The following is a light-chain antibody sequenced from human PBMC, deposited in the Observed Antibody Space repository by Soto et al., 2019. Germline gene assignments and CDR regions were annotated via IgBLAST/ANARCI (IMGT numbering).Light chain of an antibody. Sequence: DIQMTQSPSSLSASVGDRVTITCRASQSSSSYLNWYQQKPGKAPKLLIYAASSLQSGVPSRFSGSGSGTDFTLTISSLQPEDFATYYCQQSYSTSITFGQGTRLEI. CDR3: QQSYSTSIT. J-gene: IGKJ5*01. CDR2: AAS. CDR1: QSSSSY. V-gene: IGKV1-39*01.